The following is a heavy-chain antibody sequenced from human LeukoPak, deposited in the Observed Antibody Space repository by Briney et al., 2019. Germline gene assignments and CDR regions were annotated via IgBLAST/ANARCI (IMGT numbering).Heavy chain of an antibody. CDR2: ISGSGGST. J-gene: IGHJ6*02. Sequence: GGSLRFSCAASGFTFSSYAMSWVRQAPGKGLEWVSAISGSGGSTYYADSVKGRFTISRDNSKNTLYLQMNSLRAEDTAVYYCAKGIRDYYYGMDVWGQGTTVTVSS. V-gene: IGHV3-23*01. CDR1: GFTFSSYA. CDR3: AKGIRDYYYGMDV.